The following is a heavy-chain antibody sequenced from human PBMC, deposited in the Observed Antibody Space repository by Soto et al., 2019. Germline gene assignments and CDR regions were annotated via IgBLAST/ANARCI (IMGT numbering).Heavy chain of an antibody. Sequence: GASGKVSCKAPGNTFTSYYMDWGRQAPGQGLEWMGIINPSGGSTSYAQKFQGRVTMTRDTSTSTVYMELSSLRSEDTAVYYCASERVVAATPNYYYMDVWGKGTTVTVSS. CDR1: GNTFTSYY. J-gene: IGHJ6*03. CDR3: ASERVVAATPNYYYMDV. CDR2: INPSGGST. D-gene: IGHD2-15*01. V-gene: IGHV1-46*03.